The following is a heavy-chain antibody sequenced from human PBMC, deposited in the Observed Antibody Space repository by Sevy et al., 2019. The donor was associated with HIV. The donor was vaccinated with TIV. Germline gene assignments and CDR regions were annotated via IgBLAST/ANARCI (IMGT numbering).Heavy chain of an antibody. CDR3: ARDRGYSGYDYDY. Sequence: SETLSLTCTVSGGSISSYYWSWIRQPPGKGLEWIGNIYYNGSTNYNPALRRRITISVDTSKNQFSLKLSSVTAADTAVYYCARDRGYSGYDYDYWGQGTLVTVSS. V-gene: IGHV4-59*01. D-gene: IGHD5-12*01. J-gene: IGHJ4*02. CDR2: IYYNGST. CDR1: GGSISSYY.